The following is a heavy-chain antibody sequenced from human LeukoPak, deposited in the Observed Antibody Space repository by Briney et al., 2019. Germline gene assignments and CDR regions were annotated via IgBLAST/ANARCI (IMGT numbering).Heavy chain of an antibody. CDR2: ISYSGST. D-gene: IGHD6-13*01. Sequence: PSETLSVTRTVSGGSITGYYWSWIRQPPGKGLEWIDYISYSGSTNYNPSLKSRVTMSVDTSKNQFSLRLSSVTAADTAVYYCARHGSSYSFDCWGQGHVDPVSS. J-gene: IGHJ4*02. CDR3: ARHGSSYSFDC. V-gene: IGHV4-59*08. CDR1: GGSITGYY.